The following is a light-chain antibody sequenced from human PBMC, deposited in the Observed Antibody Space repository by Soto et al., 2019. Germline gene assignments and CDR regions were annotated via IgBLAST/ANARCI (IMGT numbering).Light chain of an antibody. CDR1: QSISSY. CDR3: QQSYLTPLT. Sequence: DIQMTQSPSSLSTSVGARVTITCRASQSISSYLNWYQQKPGKAPKLLIYASSSLQSGVPSRFSGSGSGTDFTLTISSLQPEDFATYYCQQSYLTPLTFGGGTKVDI. J-gene: IGKJ4*01. CDR2: ASS. V-gene: IGKV1-39*01.